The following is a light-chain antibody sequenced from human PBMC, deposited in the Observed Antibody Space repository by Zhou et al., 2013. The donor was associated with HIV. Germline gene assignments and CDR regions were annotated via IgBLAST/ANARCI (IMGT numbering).Light chain of an antibody. CDR2: GAS. Sequence: EAVLTQSPGTLSLSPGERATLSCRASQTVSSHLAWYQQKPDQAPRRLIYGASNRATGAPDRFSGRGSGTDLTLTISRLEPEDSAVYYCLQYGNSSPLTFGGGTKVEIK. CDR1: QTVSSH. V-gene: IGKV3-20*01. CDR3: LQYGNSSPLT. J-gene: IGKJ4*01.